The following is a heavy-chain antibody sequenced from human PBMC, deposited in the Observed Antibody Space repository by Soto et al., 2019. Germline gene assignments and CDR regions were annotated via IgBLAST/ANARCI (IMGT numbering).Heavy chain of an antibody. CDR3: ARGERVYCSGGSCYSLSWFDP. D-gene: IGHD2-15*01. V-gene: IGHV1-46*01. CDR2: INPSGGST. CDR1: GYTFTSYY. J-gene: IGHJ5*02. Sequence: ASVKVSCKASGYTFTSYYMHWVRQAPGQGLEGMGIINPSGGSTSYAQKFQGRVTMTRDTSTSTVYMELSSLRSEDTAVYYCARGERVYCSGGSCYSLSWFDPWGQGTLVTVYS.